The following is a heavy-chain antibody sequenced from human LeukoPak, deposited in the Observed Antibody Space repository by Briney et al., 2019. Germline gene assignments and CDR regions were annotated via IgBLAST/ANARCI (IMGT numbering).Heavy chain of an antibody. D-gene: IGHD2-2*01. J-gene: IGHJ4*02. Sequence: GGSLRLSCAASGFTFSSYAMSWVRQAPGKGLEWVSAISGSGGSTYYADSVKGRFTISRDNSKNTLYLQMNSLRAEVTAVYYCAKPKGTHCSSTSCYLSGFDYWGQGTLVTVSS. V-gene: IGHV3-23*01. CDR1: GFTFSSYA. CDR2: ISGSGGST. CDR3: AKPKGTHCSSTSCYLSGFDY.